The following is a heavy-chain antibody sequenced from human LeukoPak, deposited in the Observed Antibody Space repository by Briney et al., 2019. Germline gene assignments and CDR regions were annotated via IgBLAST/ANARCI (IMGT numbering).Heavy chain of an antibody. D-gene: IGHD6-6*01. CDR2: IYNSGST. Sequence: SQTLSLTCTVSGASINSGDYYWTWIRQPPGKGLEWIGYIYNSGSTYYNPSLRSRVAISIDTSKNRFSLRLDSVTAADTAVYFCATTARHCSEYWGQGTLVTVSS. CDR3: ATTARHCSEY. J-gene: IGHJ4*02. V-gene: IGHV4-30-4*08. CDR1: GASINSGDYY.